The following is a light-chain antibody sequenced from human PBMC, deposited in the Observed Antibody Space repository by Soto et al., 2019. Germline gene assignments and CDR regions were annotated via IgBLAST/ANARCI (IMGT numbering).Light chain of an antibody. J-gene: IGKJ3*01. CDR1: QSVSSN. V-gene: IGKV3-15*01. Sequence: EIVMTQSPATLSVSPGERATLSCRASQSVSSNLAWYQQKPGQAPRLLIYGASTRATGIPARFSGSGSGTEFTLTISSLQSEDFAVYYCQQYGSSPPNTFGPGTKVDIK. CDR2: GAS. CDR3: QQYGSSPPNT.